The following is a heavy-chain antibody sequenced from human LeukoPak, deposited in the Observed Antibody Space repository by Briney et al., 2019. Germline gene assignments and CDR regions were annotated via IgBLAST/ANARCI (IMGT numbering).Heavy chain of an antibody. CDR3: AKERPIYYGYYFDY. CDR1: GFTFSSYA. Sequence: GGSLRLSCAASGFTFSSYAMHWVRQAPGKGLEWVAVISYDGSNKYYADSVKGRFTISRDNSKNTLYLQMNSLRAEDTAVYYCAKERPIYYGYYFDYWGQGTLVTVSS. V-gene: IGHV3-30*04. J-gene: IGHJ4*02. CDR2: ISYDGSNK. D-gene: IGHD3-10*01.